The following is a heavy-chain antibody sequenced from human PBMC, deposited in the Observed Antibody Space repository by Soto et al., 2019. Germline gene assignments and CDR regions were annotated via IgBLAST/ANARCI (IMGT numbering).Heavy chain of an antibody. D-gene: IGHD4-17*01. V-gene: IGHV1-58*01. J-gene: IGHJ4*01. CDR2: NVVGSGKT. Sequence: SVKVSCKASGFTFTSSAVQGVRQPRGQRLEWIGRNVVGSGKTKYAQKLQEKVTKTRDMSTSTAYMELSSLRSEDTAVYYCAAWSRGYGDLTDDYWG. CDR3: AAWSRGYGDLTDDY. CDR1: GFTFTSSA.